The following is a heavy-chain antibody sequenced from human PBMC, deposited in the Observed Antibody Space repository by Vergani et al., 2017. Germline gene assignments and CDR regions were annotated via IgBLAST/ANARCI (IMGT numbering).Heavy chain of an antibody. CDR3: ARGRITMVRGVNRDAFDI. CDR2: INPNSGGT. V-gene: IGHV1-2*02. CDR1: GYTFTGYY. Sequence: QVQLVQPGAEVKKPGASVKVSCKASGYTFTGYYMHWVRQAPGQGLEWMGWINPNSGGTNYAQKFQGRVTMTRDTSISTAYMELSRLISDDTAVYYCARGRITMVRGVNRDAFDIWGQGTMVTVSS. D-gene: IGHD3-10*01. J-gene: IGHJ3*02.